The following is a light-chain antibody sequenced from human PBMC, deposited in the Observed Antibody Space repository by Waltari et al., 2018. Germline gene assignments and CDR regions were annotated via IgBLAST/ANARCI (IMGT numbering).Light chain of an antibody. CDR2: AAS. CDR1: QGISNS. J-gene: IGKJ5*01. CDR3: QQYYNTPRIT. V-gene: IGKV1-NL1*01. Sequence: DIQMTQSPSSLSASVGNRVPIPCRASQGISNSLAWYQQKPGKAPKPLVYAASRLESGVPSRFSGSGSGTDYTLTISSLQPEEFATYYCQQYYNTPRITFGQGTRLEIK.